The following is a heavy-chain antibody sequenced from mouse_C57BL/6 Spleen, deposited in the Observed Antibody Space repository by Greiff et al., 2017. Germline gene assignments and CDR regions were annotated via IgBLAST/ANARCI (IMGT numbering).Heavy chain of an antibody. Sequence: QVQLQQSGPGLVQPSQSLSITCTVSGFSLTSYGVHWVRQSPGKGLEWLGVIWSGGSTDANAAFISRLGISKDNSKSQVFSKMNSLQADDTAIYYCARATMVTSVYAMDDWGPGTSVTVSS. V-gene: IGHV2-2*01. CDR3: ARATMVTSVYAMDD. J-gene: IGHJ4*01. D-gene: IGHD2-2*01. CDR1: GFSLTSYG. CDR2: IWSGGST.